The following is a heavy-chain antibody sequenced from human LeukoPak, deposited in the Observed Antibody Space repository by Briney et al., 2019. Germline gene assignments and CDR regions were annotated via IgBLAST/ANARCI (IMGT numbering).Heavy chain of an antibody. CDR3: ARDPDSGPDL. D-gene: IGHD2-15*01. CDR2: LNPNTGDT. V-gene: IGHV1-2*02. J-gene: IGHJ4*02. Sequence: ASVKVSCKASGYIFSDYYIHWVRQAPGQGLEWMGSLNPNTGDTLLAQKFQGRVTMTRDTSITVGYMELSSLTFDDTGVYYCARDPDSGPDLWGQGTLVTVAS. CDR1: GYIFSDYY.